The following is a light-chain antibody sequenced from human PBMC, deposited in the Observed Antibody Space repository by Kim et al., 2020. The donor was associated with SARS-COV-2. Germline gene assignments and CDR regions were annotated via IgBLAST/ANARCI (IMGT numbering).Light chain of an antibody. J-gene: IGKJ2*03. Sequence: DIVMTQSPDSLAVSLGERATLNCKSSQTVLYNSNNKNYLAWYQQKPGQAPKLLIYWASIRESGVSDRFSGSGSETDFTLTISSLQAEDVAVYYCQQYSTPPSFGQGTKLEI. CDR1: QTVLYNSNNKNY. CDR2: WAS. V-gene: IGKV4-1*01. CDR3: QQYSTPPS.